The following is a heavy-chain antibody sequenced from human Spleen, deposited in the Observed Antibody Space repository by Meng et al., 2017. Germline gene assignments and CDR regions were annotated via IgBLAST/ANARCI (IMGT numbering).Heavy chain of an antibody. D-gene: IGHD3-22*01. CDR1: GDSISSSNW. Sequence: QVQLQESGPGLVTPSGTLSLTCAVSGDSISSSNWWSWVRRPPGKGLEWIGEIYYSGYTNYNPSLRSRVTISVDKSKNQFSLKLDSVTAADTAIYYCARWSDSRGFYSFWGPGTLVTVSS. V-gene: IGHV4-4*02. J-gene: IGHJ4*02. CDR3: ARWSDSRGFYSF. CDR2: IYYSGYT.